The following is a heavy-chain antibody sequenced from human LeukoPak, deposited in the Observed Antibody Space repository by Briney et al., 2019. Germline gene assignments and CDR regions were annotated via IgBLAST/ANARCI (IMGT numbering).Heavy chain of an antibody. CDR3: AREPSGNFGQLVSSAEYFQH. CDR1: GFTFSNYA. D-gene: IGHD5/OR15-5a*01. J-gene: IGHJ1*01. V-gene: IGHV3-30-3*01. CDR2: ISIDGDNE. Sequence: GRSLRLSCATSGFTFSNYAIHWVRQAPGKGLEWVADISIDGDNEYYADSVRGRFMISRDNSKNTVYLQMNSLTIEDTADYYCAREPSGNFGQLVSSAEYFQHWGQGTRVTVSS.